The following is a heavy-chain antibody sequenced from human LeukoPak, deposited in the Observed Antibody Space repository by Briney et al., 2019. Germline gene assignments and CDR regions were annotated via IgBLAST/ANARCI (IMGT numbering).Heavy chain of an antibody. CDR2: ISDDESHT. CDR3: ARVFATGPSFDY. D-gene: IGHD3-9*01. J-gene: IGHJ4*02. V-gene: IGHV3-74*01. CDR1: GFAFSSYW. Sequence: GGSLRLSCAASGFAFSSYWMHWVRQTPGKGLEWVSRISDDESHTGYADSVKGRFTVSRDNAKNTVYLQMNSLRPEDTAVYYCARVFATGPSFDYWGQGTLVTVSS.